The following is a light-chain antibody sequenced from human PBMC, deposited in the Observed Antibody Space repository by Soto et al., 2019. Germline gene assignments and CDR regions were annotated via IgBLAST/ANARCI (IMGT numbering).Light chain of an antibody. Sequence: QSVLTQPASVSGSPGQSITISCTGTSSDVGGYNYVSWYQQHPGKAPKLMIYDVSNRHSGVSNRFSGSKSGNTASLTISGLQAEDEADYYCSSYTSSSVVFGGGTKLTVL. CDR2: DVS. J-gene: IGLJ2*01. V-gene: IGLV2-14*01. CDR3: SSYTSSSVV. CDR1: SSDVGGYNY.